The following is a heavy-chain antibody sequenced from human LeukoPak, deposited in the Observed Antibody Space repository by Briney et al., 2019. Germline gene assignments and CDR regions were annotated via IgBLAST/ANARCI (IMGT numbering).Heavy chain of an antibody. CDR1: GFTFSSYG. Sequence: GGSLRLSCAASGFTFSSYGMHWVRQAPGKGLEWVAVISYDGSNKYYADSVKGRFTISRDNSKNTLYLQMNSLRAEDTAVYYCAKGGGYYEDAFDIWGQGTMVTVSS. J-gene: IGHJ3*02. CDR2: ISYDGSNK. CDR3: AKGGGYYEDAFDI. D-gene: IGHD3-22*01. V-gene: IGHV3-30*18.